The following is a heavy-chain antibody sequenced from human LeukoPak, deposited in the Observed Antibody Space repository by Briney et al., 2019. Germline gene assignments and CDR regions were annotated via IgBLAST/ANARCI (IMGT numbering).Heavy chain of an antibody. Sequence: ASVKVSCKASGYTFTSYGISWVRQAPGQGLEWMGWISAYNGNTNYAQKLQGRVTMTTDTSTSTAYMELRSLRSDDTAVYYCARDRCSSWYPALFYYYYYGMDVWGQGTTVTVSS. CDR2: ISAYNGNT. V-gene: IGHV1-18*01. CDR3: ARDRCSSWYPALFYYYYYGMDV. J-gene: IGHJ6*02. CDR1: GYTFTSYG. D-gene: IGHD6-13*01.